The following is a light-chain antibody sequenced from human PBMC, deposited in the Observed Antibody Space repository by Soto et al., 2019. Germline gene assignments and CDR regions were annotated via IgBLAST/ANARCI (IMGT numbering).Light chain of an antibody. V-gene: IGKV3-20*01. CDR2: GAS. CDR3: QQYGSSGT. J-gene: IGKJ1*01. Sequence: EIVFTQSPGTLSLSPGERATLSCRASQSVSSSYLAWYQQTPGQAPRLLIYGASSRATGIPDRFSGSGSGTDFTLTISRLEPEDFAVYYCQQYGSSGTFGQGTKVDIK. CDR1: QSVSSSY.